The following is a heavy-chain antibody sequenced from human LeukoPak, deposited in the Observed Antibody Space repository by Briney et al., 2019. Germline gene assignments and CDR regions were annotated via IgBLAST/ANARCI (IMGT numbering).Heavy chain of an antibody. Sequence: GESLKISCKGSGYTFTTQWIGWVRQMPGKGLEWMGIIYPADSDSRYSPSFQGQVTISADKSISTAYLQWSSLEASDTAMYYCARRYGGYFDYWGQGTLVTVSS. D-gene: IGHD3-10*01. V-gene: IGHV5-51*01. CDR3: ARRYGGYFDY. CDR1: GYTFTTQW. J-gene: IGHJ4*02. CDR2: IYPADSDS.